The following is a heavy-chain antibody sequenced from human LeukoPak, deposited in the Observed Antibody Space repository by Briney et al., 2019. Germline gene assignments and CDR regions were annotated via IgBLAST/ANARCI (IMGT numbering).Heavy chain of an antibody. J-gene: IGHJ6*02. V-gene: IGHV4-59*10. CDR2: IYSSGTT. D-gene: IGHD6-19*01. CDR3: ARVSPIAVAGSSYYYAMDV. CDR1: GGSFSSYY. Sequence: PSETLSLTCGVYGGSFSSYYWTWIRQPAGKGLEWIGRIYSSGTTTYNPSLKSRVAMSVDTSRNQFSLKLSSVTAADTAVYYCARVSPIAVAGSSYYYAMDVWGQGTTVTVSS.